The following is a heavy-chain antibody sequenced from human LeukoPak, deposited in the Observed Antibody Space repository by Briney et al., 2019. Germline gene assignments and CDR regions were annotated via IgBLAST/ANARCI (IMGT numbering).Heavy chain of an antibody. Sequence: GGSLRLSCVASGFTGSSHYRSWVRQAPGKGLEWVSAIYTDGSTYYAGSVKGRFTISRDNSENTLYLQMNSLRVEDTAVYYCARDRPAGGVGDFDHWGQGTLVTVSS. CDR3: ARDRPAGGVGDFDH. D-gene: IGHD3-16*01. V-gene: IGHV3-66*01. CDR1: GFTGSSHY. J-gene: IGHJ4*02. CDR2: IYTDGST.